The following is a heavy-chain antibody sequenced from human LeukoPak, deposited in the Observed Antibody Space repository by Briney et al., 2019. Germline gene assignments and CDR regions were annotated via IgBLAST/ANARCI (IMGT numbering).Heavy chain of an antibody. D-gene: IGHD5-18*01. Sequence: GGSLRLSCAASEFTVSSHYMTWVRQAPGKGLEWVSAISGSGGSTYYADSVKGRFTISRDNSKNTLYLQMNSLRAEDTAVYYCAKDRSRSYGYSYGPGFDPWGQGTLVTVSS. CDR2: ISGSGGST. J-gene: IGHJ5*02. V-gene: IGHV3-23*01. CDR3: AKDRSRSYGYSYGPGFDP. CDR1: EFTVSSHY.